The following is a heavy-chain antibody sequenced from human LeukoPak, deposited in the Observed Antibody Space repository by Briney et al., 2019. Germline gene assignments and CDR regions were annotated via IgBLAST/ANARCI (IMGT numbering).Heavy chain of an antibody. V-gene: IGHV3-15*01. CDR1: GVTFNNAW. CDR3: ITLSPDASGYYYYYMDV. D-gene: IGHD1-14*01. Sequence: PGGSLRLSCVASGVTFNNAWMSWVRQAPGKGLEWVGHIKSKSDGGTTDYAAPVKGRFTISRDDSKNTVYLQMNSLKTEDTAVYYCITLSPDASGYYYYYMDVWGKGTTVTVSS. CDR2: IKSKSDGGTT. J-gene: IGHJ6*03.